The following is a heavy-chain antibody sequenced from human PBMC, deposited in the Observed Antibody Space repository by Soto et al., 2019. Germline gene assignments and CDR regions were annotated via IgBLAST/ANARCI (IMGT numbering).Heavy chain of an antibody. CDR2: IYSGGST. J-gene: IGHJ3*02. V-gene: IGHV3-53*01. CDR1: GFTVSSNY. CDR3: ARDGSSSYAFDI. Sequence: GGSLRLSCAASGFTVSSNYMSWVRQAPGKGLEWVSVIYSGGSTYYTDSVKGRFTISRDNSKNTLYLQMNSLRAEDTAVYYCARDGSSSYAFDIWGQGTMVTVSS. D-gene: IGHD6-13*01.